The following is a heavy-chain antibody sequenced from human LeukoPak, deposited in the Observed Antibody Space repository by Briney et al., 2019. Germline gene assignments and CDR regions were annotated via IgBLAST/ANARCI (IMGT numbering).Heavy chain of an antibody. V-gene: IGHV3-49*04. CDR1: GFTFGDYA. CDR2: IRSKVYGGTP. J-gene: IGHJ4*02. CDR3: TRDQTPYY. Sequence: GGSLSVSCIASGFTFGDYALTWVRQAPGKGREWVGVIRSKVYGGTPGYAASVKGRFSISRDDSKGIAYLQMNSLKTEDTAVYYCTRDQTPYYWGQGTLVTVSS.